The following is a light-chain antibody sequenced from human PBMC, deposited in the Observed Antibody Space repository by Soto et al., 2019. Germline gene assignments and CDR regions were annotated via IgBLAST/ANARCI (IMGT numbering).Light chain of an antibody. CDR2: RNN. CDR3: AAWDDSQKGPV. CDR1: SSNIGINA. V-gene: IGLV1-44*01. Sequence: QSVLTQPPSASGTPGQRVTMSCSGSSSNIGINAVNWYRQRPGTAPKLLIYRNNQRPSGVPDRFSASTSGASASLAGSGLQSEEEAEEYCAAWDDSQKGPVFGGGTKLTVL. J-gene: IGLJ3*02.